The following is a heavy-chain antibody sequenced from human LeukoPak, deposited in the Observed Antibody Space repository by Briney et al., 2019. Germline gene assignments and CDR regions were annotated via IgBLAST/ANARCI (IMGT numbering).Heavy chain of an antibody. CDR1: GGSFSGYY. CDR3: ARKPSYFDY. Sequence: SETLSLTCAVYGGSFSGYYWSWTRQPPGKGLEWIGEINHSGSTNYNPSLKSRVTISVDTSKNQFSLKLSSVTAADTAVYYCARKPSYFDYWGQGTLVTVSS. V-gene: IGHV4-34*01. J-gene: IGHJ4*02. CDR2: INHSGST.